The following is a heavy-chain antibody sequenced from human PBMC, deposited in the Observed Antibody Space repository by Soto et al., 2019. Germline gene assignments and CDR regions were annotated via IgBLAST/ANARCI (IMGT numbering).Heavy chain of an antibody. CDR1: GFTFSSYS. D-gene: IGHD3-22*01. J-gene: IGHJ4*02. Sequence: EVQLVESGGGLVKPGGSLRLSCAASGFTFSSYSMNWVRQAPGKGLEWVSSISSSSSYIYYADSVKGRFTISRDNAKNSLYLQMNSQSAEDTAVYYCARAHSYYDSRGYWAYWGQGTLVTVSS. CDR2: ISSSSSYI. V-gene: IGHV3-21*01. CDR3: ARAHSYYDSRGYWAY.